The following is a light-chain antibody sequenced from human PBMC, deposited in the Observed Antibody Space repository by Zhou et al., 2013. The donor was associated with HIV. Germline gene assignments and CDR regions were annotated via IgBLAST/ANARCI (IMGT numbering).Light chain of an antibody. CDR3: QQRSSLVT. J-gene: IGKJ4*01. CDR2: DAS. CDR1: QSVSSY. Sequence: EIVLTQSPATLSLPPGERATLSCRASQSVSSYLAWYQQKPGQTPRLLIYDASNRATGIPARFSGSGSGTDFTLTISSLEPEDFAVYYCQQRSSLVTFGGGTKVEIK. V-gene: IGKV3-11*01.